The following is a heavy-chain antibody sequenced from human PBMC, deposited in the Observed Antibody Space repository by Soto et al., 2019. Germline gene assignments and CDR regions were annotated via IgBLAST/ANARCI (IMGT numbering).Heavy chain of an antibody. V-gene: IGHV3-7*01. D-gene: IGHD3-16*01. Sequence: HPGGSLRLSCAASGFTLGSYWMSWVRQAPGMGLVWVANVQRDGSDTHYVDSVKGRFTISRDNAKNTLYLQMNSLRAEDTAVYYCATNYAYAEGYYWYGIDVWGQGTTVTVSS. CDR3: ATNYAYAEGYYWYGIDV. CDR2: VQRDGSDT. CDR1: GFTLGSYW. J-gene: IGHJ6*02.